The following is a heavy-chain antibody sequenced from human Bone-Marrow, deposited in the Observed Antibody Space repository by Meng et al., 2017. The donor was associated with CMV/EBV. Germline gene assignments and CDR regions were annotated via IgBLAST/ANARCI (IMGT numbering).Heavy chain of an antibody. CDR3: ARDNWGPDY. J-gene: IGHJ4*02. Sequence: GESLKISCAASGFTFSSFAMHWVRQAPGKGLEYVSAISSNGGSTYYADSVKGRFTISRDNSKNTLYLQMGSLRAEDMAVYYCARDNWGPDYWGQGTLDTVSS. CDR2: ISSNGGST. D-gene: IGHD7-27*01. CDR1: GFTFSSFA. V-gene: IGHV3-64*02.